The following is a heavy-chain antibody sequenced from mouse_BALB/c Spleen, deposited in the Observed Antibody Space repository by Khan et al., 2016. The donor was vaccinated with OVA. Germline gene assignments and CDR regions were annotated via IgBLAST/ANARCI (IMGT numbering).Heavy chain of an antibody. CDR2: ISTGGAYT. CDR3: ARLAYYYNSEGFAY. V-gene: IGHV5-6*01. CDR1: GFTFSTYG. D-gene: IGHD1-1*01. Sequence: EVQLVESGGDFVRPGGSLKLSCAASGFTFSTYGMSWVRQTPDKRLEWVATISTGGAYTYYPDSVKGRFTISRDNAKNTLYLQLSSLRSEDTAIYYWARLAYYYNSEGFAYWGQGTLVTVSA. J-gene: IGHJ3*01.